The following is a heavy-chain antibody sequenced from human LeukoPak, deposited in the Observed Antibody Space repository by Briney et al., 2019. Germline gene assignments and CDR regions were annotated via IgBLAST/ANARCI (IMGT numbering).Heavy chain of an antibody. CDR3: AREYFYGSGSYYTRGWFDP. V-gene: IGHV1-2*02. Sequence: ASVKVSCKASGYTFTNFYIHWVRQAPGQGLEWMGWINPKSGGPNYALKFQGRVVMTRDTSISTAYMELTGLTSDDTAVYYCAREYFYGSGSYYTRGWFDPWGQGTLVTVSA. CDR2: INPKSGGP. D-gene: IGHD3-10*01. CDR1: GYTFTNFY. J-gene: IGHJ5*02.